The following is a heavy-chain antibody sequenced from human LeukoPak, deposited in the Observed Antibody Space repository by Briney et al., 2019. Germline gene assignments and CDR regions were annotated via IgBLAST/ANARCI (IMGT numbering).Heavy chain of an antibody. J-gene: IGHJ4*02. CDR3: ASGTGTTLY. Sequence: GSLRLSCAASGFTFSSYAMSWVRQAPGKGLEWVSSISSSSSYIYYADSVKGRFTISRDNAKNSLYLQMNSLRAEDTAVYYCASGTGTTLYWGQGTLVTVSS. CDR1: GFTFSSYA. D-gene: IGHD1-1*01. CDR2: ISSSSSYI. V-gene: IGHV3-21*01.